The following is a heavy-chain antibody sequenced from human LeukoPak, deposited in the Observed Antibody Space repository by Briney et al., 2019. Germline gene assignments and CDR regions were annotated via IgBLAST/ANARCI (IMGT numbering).Heavy chain of an antibody. CDR2: TRNKANSYTT. CDR1: GFTFSDHY. CDR3: ASSDSSGDRTLPLAY. D-gene: IGHD3-22*01. V-gene: IGHV3-72*01. J-gene: IGHJ4*02. Sequence: GGSLRLSCAASGFTFSDHYMDWVRQAPGKGLEWVGRTRNKANSYTTEYAASVKGRFTISRDDSKNSLYLQMNSLKTEDTVVYYCASSDSSGDRTLPLAYWGQGTLVTVSS.